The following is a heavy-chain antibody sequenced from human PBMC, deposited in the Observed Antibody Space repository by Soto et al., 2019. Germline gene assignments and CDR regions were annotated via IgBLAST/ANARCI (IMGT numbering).Heavy chain of an antibody. Sequence: HGESLKISCKVSGYSFTGYWIGWVRQTPGKGLEWMGIIYPCDSDTRYSPSFQGQVTISADKSISTAYLQWSSLKASDTAMYYCARHASSETPLLDWGQGTPVTVSS. D-gene: IGHD3-22*01. CDR3: ARHASSETPLLD. V-gene: IGHV5-51*01. CDR2: IYPCDSDT. J-gene: IGHJ4*02. CDR1: GYSFTGYW.